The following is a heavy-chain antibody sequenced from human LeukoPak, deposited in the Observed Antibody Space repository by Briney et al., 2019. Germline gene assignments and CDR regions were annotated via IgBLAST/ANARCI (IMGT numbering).Heavy chain of an antibody. CDR3: ARDGGSYRRYFDY. Sequence: PGGSLRLSCAASGFIFSSYTMNWVRQAPGKGLEWVSSISSSSSTIYYADSVKGRFTISRDNAKSSLYLQMNSLRAEDTAVYYCARDGGSYRRYFDYWGQGTLVTVSS. CDR1: GFIFSSYT. D-gene: IGHD1-26*01. CDR2: ISSSSSTI. J-gene: IGHJ4*02. V-gene: IGHV3-48*04.